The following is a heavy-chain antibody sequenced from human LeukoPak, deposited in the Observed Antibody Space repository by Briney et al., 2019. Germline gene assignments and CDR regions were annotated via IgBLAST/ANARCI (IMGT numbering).Heavy chain of an antibody. CDR1: GFTFSSYA. V-gene: IGHV3-30-3*01. CDR2: ISYDGSNK. J-gene: IGHJ4*02. Sequence: GGSLRLSCAASGFTFSSYAMHWVRQAPGKGLEWVAVISYDGSNKYYADSVKGRFTISRDNSKNTLYLQMNSLRAEDTAVYYCARDSADYWGQGTLVTVSS. CDR3: ARDSADY.